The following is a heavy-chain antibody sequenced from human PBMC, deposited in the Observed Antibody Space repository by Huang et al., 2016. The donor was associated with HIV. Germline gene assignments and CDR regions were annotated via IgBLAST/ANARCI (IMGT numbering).Heavy chain of an antibody. Sequence: QVQLVQSGAEVKKPGASVKVSCRTSGYIFTDYSIHWVRQAPGQGLEWMGWVNPESGAKNQAQRVQGRLHMTTDTSTSAVYMELANLRSDDTAVYYCARAVVRGLIIRFDPWGQGTLVTVSS. CDR2: VNPESGAK. CDR3: ARAVVRGLIIRFDP. CDR1: GYIFTDYS. J-gene: IGHJ5*02. V-gene: IGHV1-2*02. D-gene: IGHD3-10*01.